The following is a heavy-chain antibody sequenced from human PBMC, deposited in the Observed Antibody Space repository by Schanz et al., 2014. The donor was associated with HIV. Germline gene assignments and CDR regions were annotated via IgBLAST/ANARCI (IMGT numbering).Heavy chain of an antibody. J-gene: IGHJ4*02. V-gene: IGHV3-23*01. D-gene: IGHD1-26*01. CDR3: ANQRYSGTYRPFDY. CDR2: IGGTGHNT. Sequence: EVQLLDSGGGLVQPGGSVRLSCAASGFTFSNYAMSWVRQAPGKGLEWVSTIGGTGHNTYFADSVRGRFTISRDNSKNTVYLRMSGLRAEDTAVYYCANQRYSGTYRPFDYWGRGTLVTVSS. CDR1: GFTFSNYA.